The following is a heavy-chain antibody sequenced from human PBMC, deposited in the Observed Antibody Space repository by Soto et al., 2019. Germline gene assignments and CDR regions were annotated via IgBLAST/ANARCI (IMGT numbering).Heavy chain of an antibody. CDR3: ARGDIAVAGFDY. Sequence: EVQLVETGGGLIQPGGSLRLSCAASGFTVSSNYMSWVRQAPGKGLEWVSSISSSSSYIYYADSVKGRFTISRDNAKNSLYLQMNSLRAEDTAVYYCARGDIAVAGFDYWGQGTLVTVSS. CDR1: GFTVSSNY. D-gene: IGHD6-19*01. V-gene: IGHV3-21*01. J-gene: IGHJ4*02. CDR2: ISSSSSYI.